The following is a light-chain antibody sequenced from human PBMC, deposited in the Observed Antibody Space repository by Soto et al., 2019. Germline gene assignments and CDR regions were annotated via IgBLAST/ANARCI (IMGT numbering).Light chain of an antibody. CDR2: ANR. V-gene: IGLV1-40*01. CDR3: QSYDSSLSVGV. J-gene: IGLJ3*02. Sequence: QSVLTQPPSVSRAPGQRVTISCTGSSSNTGAGYDVHWYQQLPGAVPKLLIYANRNRPSGVPDRFSGSKSGTSASLAITGLQAEDEADYYCQSYDSSLSVGVFGGGTKLTVL. CDR1: SSNTGAGYD.